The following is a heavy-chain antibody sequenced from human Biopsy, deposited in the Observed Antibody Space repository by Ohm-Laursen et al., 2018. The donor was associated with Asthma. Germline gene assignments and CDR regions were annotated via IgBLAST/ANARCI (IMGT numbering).Heavy chain of an antibody. J-gene: IGHJ4*02. Sequence: TLSFTCAVSGDSIDRGDYSWTWIRQSPGVVLELIGYIYRNGDTYYNPTLKNRVTISIDRSKNQFSLRLRSVTAADTAVYYCARGWNCGGDCYALDSWGQGTLVTVSS. CDR2: IYRNGDT. D-gene: IGHD2-21*02. CDR3: ARGWNCGGDCYALDS. V-gene: IGHV4-30-2*06. CDR1: GDSIDRGDYS.